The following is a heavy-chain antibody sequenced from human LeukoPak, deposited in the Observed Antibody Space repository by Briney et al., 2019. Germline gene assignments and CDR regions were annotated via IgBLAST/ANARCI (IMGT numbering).Heavy chain of an antibody. CDR2: ISGSGGST. CDR1: GFTFSSYA. CDR3: ARAKTKEWELLFAFDI. J-gene: IGHJ3*02. V-gene: IGHV3-23*01. Sequence: SGGSLRLSCAASGFTFSSYAMSWVRQAPGKGLEWVSAISGSGGSTYYADSVKGRFTISRDNSKNTLYLQMNSLKTEDTAVYYCARAKTKEWELLFAFDIWGQGTMVTVSS. D-gene: IGHD1-26*01.